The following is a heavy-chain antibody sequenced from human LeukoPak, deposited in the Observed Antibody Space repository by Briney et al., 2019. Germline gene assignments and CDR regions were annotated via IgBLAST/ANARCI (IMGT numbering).Heavy chain of an antibody. V-gene: IGHV1-69*06. D-gene: IGHD1-20*01. CDR2: LISFLGTA. J-gene: IGHJ6*04. CDR3: ARGITKGNYYYGMDV. Sequence: GSSVKVSCKASGGTFSSYAISWVRQAPGQGLEWMGGLISFLGTANFAQKFQGRDTITADKSTSTAYMELSSLRSEDTAVYYCARGITKGNYYYGMDVWGKGTTVTVSS. CDR1: GGTFSSYA.